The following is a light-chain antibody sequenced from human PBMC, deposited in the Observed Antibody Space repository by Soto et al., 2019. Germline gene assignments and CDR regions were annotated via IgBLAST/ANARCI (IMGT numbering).Light chain of an antibody. CDR2: DAS. CDR1: QSGSSN. CDR3: QQHSDWLLT. V-gene: IGKV3-11*01. Sequence: EVVLIQSPATLYLSLGERATLSCRASQSGSSNLAWYQQNPGQAPRLLIFDASNRATGIPARFSGSGSGTAFTLTISSLEPEDFAVYDCQQHSDWLLTFGGGTKVEIK. J-gene: IGKJ4*01.